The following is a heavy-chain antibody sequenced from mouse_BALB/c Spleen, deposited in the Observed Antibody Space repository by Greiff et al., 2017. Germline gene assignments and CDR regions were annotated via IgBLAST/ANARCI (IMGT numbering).Heavy chain of an antibody. Sequence: VQLKQSGPGLVAPSQSLSITCTVSGFSLTSYGVHWVRQPPGKGLEWLGVIWAGGSTNYNSALMSRLSISKDNSKSQVFLKMNSLQTDDTAMYYCARVTDYYGSSPWFAYWGQGTLVTVSA. J-gene: IGHJ3*01. V-gene: IGHV2-9*02. D-gene: IGHD1-1*01. CDR3: ARVTDYYGSSPWFAY. CDR2: IWAGGST. CDR1: GFSLTSYG.